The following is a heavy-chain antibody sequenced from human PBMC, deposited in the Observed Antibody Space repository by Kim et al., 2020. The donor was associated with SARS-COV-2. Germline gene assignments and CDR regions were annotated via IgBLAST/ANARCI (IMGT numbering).Heavy chain of an antibody. CDR3: AKYPWETSSFDI. CDR2: MYYGGNT. J-gene: IGHJ3*02. V-gene: IGHV4-39*07. D-gene: IGHD1-26*01. Sequence: SETLSLTCTVSGGSISSSSYYWGWIRQPPGKGLEWIGSMYYGGNTYYNPSLNSRVTISVDTSKNQFSLRLSSVTAADTAVYYCAKYPWETSSFDIWGQGTMVTVSS. CDR1: GGSISSSSYY.